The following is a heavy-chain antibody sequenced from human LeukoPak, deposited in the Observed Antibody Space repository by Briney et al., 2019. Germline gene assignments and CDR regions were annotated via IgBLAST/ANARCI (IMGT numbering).Heavy chain of an antibody. J-gene: IGHJ5*02. V-gene: IGHV4-34*01. CDR3: ASLYYDILTGYYSA. Sequence: SETLSLTCAVYGGSFSGYYWSWIRQPPGKGLEWIGEINHSGSTNYNPSLKSRVTISVDTSKNQFSLKLSSVTAADTAVYYCASLYYDILTGYYSAWGQGTPVTVSS. CDR1: GGSFSGYY. CDR2: INHSGST. D-gene: IGHD3-9*01.